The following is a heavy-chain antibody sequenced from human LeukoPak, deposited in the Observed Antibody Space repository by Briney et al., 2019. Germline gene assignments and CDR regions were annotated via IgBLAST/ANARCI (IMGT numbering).Heavy chain of an antibody. CDR2: ISSGGSTI. CDR1: GFTFSNYY. Sequence: GGSLRLSCAVSGFTFSNYYMSWIRRAPGKGLEWVSYISSGGSTISHADSVKGRFTISRDNAENSLYLQMNSLRAEDTAVYYCAGRAAAGRCFDYWGQGTLVTVSS. V-gene: IGHV3-11*01. J-gene: IGHJ4*02. CDR3: AGRAAAGRCFDY. D-gene: IGHD6-13*01.